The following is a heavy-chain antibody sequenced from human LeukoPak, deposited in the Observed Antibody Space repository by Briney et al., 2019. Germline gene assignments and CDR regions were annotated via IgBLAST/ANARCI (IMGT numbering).Heavy chain of an antibody. D-gene: IGHD6-6*01. J-gene: IGHJ4*02. CDR2: ISWNSGSI. Sequence: GRSLRLSCAASGFTFDDYAMHWVRQAPGKGLEWVSGISWNSGSIGYADSVKGRFTISRDNAKNSLYLQMNSLRAEDMALYYCARAYSSSSTIDYWGQGTLVTVSS. V-gene: IGHV3-9*03. CDR3: ARAYSSSSTIDY. CDR1: GFTFDDYA.